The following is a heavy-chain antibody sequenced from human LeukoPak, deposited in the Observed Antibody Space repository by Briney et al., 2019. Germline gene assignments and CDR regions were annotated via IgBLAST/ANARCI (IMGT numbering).Heavy chain of an antibody. J-gene: IGHJ4*02. CDR3: ARTSGHYYDSSSYYSDY. CDR2: IYHSGST. CDR1: GYSISSGYY. V-gene: IGHV4-38-2*01. Sequence: SETLSLTCAVSGYSISSGYYWGWIRQPPGKGLEWIGSIYHSGSTYYNPSLKSRVTISVDTSKNQFSLKLSSVTAADTAVYYCARTSGHYYDSSSYYSDYWGQGTLVTVSS. D-gene: IGHD3-22*01.